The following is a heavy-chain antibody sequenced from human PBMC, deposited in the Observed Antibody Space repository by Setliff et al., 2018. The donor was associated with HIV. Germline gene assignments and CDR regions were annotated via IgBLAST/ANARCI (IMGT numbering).Heavy chain of an antibody. D-gene: IGHD2-21*01. CDR2: IIPALHLA. V-gene: IGHV1-69*10. Sequence: GASVKVSCKTSGGTFNSHVISWVRQAPGQGLEWMGGIIPALHLANYAQKFQARVTITADESTSTVNMELSSLRSEDTAVYYCARCAPGPYGESVHYYYNMDVWGKGTTVTVSS. J-gene: IGHJ6*03. CDR3: ARCAPGPYGESVHYYYNMDV. CDR1: GGTFNSHV.